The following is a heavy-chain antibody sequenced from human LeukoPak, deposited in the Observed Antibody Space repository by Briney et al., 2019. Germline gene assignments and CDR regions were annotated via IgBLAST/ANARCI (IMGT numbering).Heavy chain of an antibody. CDR2: ISSSSSYI. CDR3: ARDPRYSSSSRPEGSPYRSGMVGWFDP. D-gene: IGHD6-6*01. V-gene: IGHV3-21*01. Sequence: PGGSLRLSCAASGFTFSSYSMNWVRQAPGKGLEWVSSISSSSSYIYYADSVKGRFTISRDNAKNSLYLQMNSLRAEDTAVYYCARDPRYSSSSRPEGSPYRSGMVGWFDPWGQGTLVTVSS. CDR1: GFTFSSYS. J-gene: IGHJ5*02.